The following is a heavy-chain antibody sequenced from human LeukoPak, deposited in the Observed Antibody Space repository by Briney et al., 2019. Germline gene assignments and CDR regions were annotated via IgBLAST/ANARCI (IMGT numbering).Heavy chain of an antibody. Sequence: GSLLLCCAAAGFTFSSYAMSWVRQAPGKGLEWVSAISGSGGSTYYADSVKGRFTISRDNSKNTLYLQMNSLRAEDTAVYYCAAFGDRIQFDPWGQGTLVTVSS. CDR1: GFTFSSYA. J-gene: IGHJ5*02. CDR2: ISGSGGST. V-gene: IGHV3-23*01. D-gene: IGHD3-10*01. CDR3: AAFGDRIQFDP.